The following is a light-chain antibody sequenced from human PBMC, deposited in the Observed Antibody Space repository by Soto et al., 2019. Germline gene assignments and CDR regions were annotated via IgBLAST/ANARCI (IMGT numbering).Light chain of an antibody. Sequence: EIVLPQSPGTLSLSPGERATLSCRASQSVSSNLAWYQQKPGQAPRLLIYGASTRATGIPARFSGSGPGTEFTLTISSLQSEDFAVYYCQQYNNWPQTFGQGTKVGI. CDR3: QQYNNWPQT. J-gene: IGKJ1*01. CDR2: GAS. V-gene: IGKV3-15*01. CDR1: QSVSSN.